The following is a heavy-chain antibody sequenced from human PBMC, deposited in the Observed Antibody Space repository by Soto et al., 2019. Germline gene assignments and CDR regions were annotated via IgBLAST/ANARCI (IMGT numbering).Heavy chain of an antibody. CDR2: ISYDGRNT. D-gene: IGHD1-1*01. CDR3: AKETTRFAVPPALDY. V-gene: IGHV3-30*18. Sequence: LRLSCEASGYTFNNYAMHWVRLAAGKGLEWVAGISYDGRNTFYADSVKGRFTISRDNSKNTLSLQMNSLRAEDTAVYYCAKETTRFAVPPALDYWGQGTLVTVSS. CDR1: GYTFNNYA. J-gene: IGHJ4*02.